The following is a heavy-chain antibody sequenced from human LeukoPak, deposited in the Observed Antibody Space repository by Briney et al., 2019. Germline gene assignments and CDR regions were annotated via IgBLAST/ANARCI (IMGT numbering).Heavy chain of an antibody. CDR1: GFTFSNAW. CDR2: ISGSGGTT. J-gene: IGHJ4*02. V-gene: IGHV3-23*01. D-gene: IGHD5-18*01. Sequence: PGGSLRLSCAASGFTFSNAWMRWVRQAPGMGLEWVSSISGSGGTTFFADSVKGRFTISRDNSKNTLYLQMNSLRAEDTAVYFCAKGGYNYVIDYWGQGTLVTVSS. CDR3: AKGGYNYVIDY.